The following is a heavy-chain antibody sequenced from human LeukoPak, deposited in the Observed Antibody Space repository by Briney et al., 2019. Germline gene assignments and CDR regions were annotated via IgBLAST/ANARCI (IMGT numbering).Heavy chain of an antibody. CDR1: GYTFTSYY. D-gene: IGHD5-18*01. J-gene: IGHJ4*02. CDR2: IHPSGGST. CDR3: ARMAMDTAMVTNFFDL. V-gene: IGHV1-46*01. Sequence: ASVKVSCKAPGYTFTSYYLHCVRQAPGQGLEWMGVIHPSGGSTSYAQKFQGRVTLTKDTSTSTVYIELSSLRSDDTAIFYCARMAMDTAMVTNFFDLWGQGTLVTVSA.